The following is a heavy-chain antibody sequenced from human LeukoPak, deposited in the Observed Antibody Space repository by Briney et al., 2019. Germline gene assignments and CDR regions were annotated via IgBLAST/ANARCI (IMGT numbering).Heavy chain of an antibody. Sequence: GGSLRLSCAASGFTFSSYAMSWVRQAPGKGLEWVSAISGSGSRTYYADSVKGRFTISRDSSKNTLYLQMNSLRAEDTAVYYCAKFPTYHYDSSGYYYIEYWGQGTLVTVSS. J-gene: IGHJ4*02. CDR2: ISGSGSRT. CDR1: GFTFSSYA. V-gene: IGHV3-23*01. CDR3: AKFPTYHYDSSGYYYIEY. D-gene: IGHD3-22*01.